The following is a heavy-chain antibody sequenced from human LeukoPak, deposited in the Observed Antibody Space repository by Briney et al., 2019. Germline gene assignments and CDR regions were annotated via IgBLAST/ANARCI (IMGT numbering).Heavy chain of an antibody. CDR3: ARDGMVATYYYDSSGYYADY. J-gene: IGHJ4*02. D-gene: IGHD3-22*01. V-gene: IGHV1-18*01. CDR2: ISAYNGNT. CDR1: GYTFSSYG. Sequence: ASVKVSCKASGYTFSSYGITWVRQAPGQELEWMGWISAYNGNTNYAQKLQGRVTMATDTSTSTAYMELRSLRSDDTAVYYCARDGMVATYYYDSSGYYADYWGQGTLVTVSS.